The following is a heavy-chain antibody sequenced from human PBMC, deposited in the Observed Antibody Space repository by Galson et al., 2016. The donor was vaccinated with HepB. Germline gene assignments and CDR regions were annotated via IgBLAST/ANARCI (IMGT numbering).Heavy chain of an antibody. J-gene: IGHJ6*02. CDR1: GFIVSNDY. V-gene: IGHV3-53*01. CDR3: ARDPGFRNGMNV. Sequence: SLRLSCAAFGFIVSNDYMNWVRQAPGKGLEWLSVSYGDGSTNYAESVRGRFTISRDNSKNSVFLQMNNLRAEDTAVYYCARDPGFRNGMNVWGQGTTVTVSS. CDR2: SYGDGST.